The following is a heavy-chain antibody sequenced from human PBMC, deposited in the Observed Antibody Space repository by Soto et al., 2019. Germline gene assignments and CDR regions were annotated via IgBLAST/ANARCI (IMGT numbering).Heavy chain of an antibody. J-gene: IGHJ6*02. D-gene: IGHD2-15*01. CDR2: ISAYNGNT. CDR3: ARDPRGCSGGSCYYYYYGMDV. V-gene: IGHV1-18*01. CDR1: GYTFTSYG. Sequence: ASVKVSCKASGYTFTSYGISWVRQAPGQGLEWMGWISAYNGNTNYAQKLQGRVTMTTDTSTSTAYMELRGLRSDDTAVYYCARDPRGCSGGSCYYYYYGMDVWGQGTTVTV.